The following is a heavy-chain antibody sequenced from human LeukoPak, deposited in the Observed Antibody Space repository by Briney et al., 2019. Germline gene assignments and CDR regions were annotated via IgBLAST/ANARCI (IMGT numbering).Heavy chain of an antibody. CDR3: ARRVTIRTQFDP. V-gene: IGHV4-39*07. Sequence: SETLSLTCTVSGGSISSSSYYWGWIRQPPGKGLEWIGSIYYSGSTYYNPSLKSRVTISVDTSKNQFSLKLSSVTAADTAVYYCARRVTIRTQFDPWGQGTLVTVSS. D-gene: IGHD5-24*01. CDR1: GGSISSSSYY. CDR2: IYYSGST. J-gene: IGHJ5*02.